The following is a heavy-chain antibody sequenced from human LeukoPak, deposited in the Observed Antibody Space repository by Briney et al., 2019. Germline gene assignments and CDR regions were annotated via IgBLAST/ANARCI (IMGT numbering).Heavy chain of an antibody. D-gene: IGHD3-22*01. V-gene: IGHV3-21*01. CDR2: ISSSSSYI. CDR1: GFTFSSSA. Sequence: GGSLRLSCAASGFTFSSSAMSWVRQAPGKGLEWVSSISSSSSYIYYADSVKGRFTISRDNSKNTLYLQMNSLRAEDTAVYYCARDRCGYYSKDCYMDVWGKGTTVTISS. CDR3: ARDRCGYYSKDCYMDV. J-gene: IGHJ6*03.